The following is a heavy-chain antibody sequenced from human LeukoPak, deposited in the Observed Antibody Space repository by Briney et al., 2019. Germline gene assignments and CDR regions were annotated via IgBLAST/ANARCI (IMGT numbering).Heavy chain of an antibody. D-gene: IGHD1-26*01. CDR2: INSDGSST. CDR3: AKAGKEGSRTVGYFDY. J-gene: IGHJ4*02. Sequence: QPGGSLRLSCAASGFTFSSYWMHWVRQAPGKGLVWVSRINSDGSSTSYADSVKGRFTISRDNAKNSLYLQMNSLRAEDTALYYCAKAGKEGSRTVGYFDYWGQGTLVTVSS. V-gene: IGHV3-74*01. CDR1: GFTFSSYW.